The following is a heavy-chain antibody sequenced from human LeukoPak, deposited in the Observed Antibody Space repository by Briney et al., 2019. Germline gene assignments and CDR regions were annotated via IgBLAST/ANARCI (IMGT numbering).Heavy chain of an antibody. J-gene: IGHJ4*02. CDR2: ISAYNGNT. CDR1: GYTFTSYG. Sequence: ASVKVSCKASGYTFTSYGISWVRQAPGQGLEWMGWISAYNGNTNYAQKLQGRVTMTTDTSTSTAYMELRSLRSDDTAVYYCARDSAYYYDSSILGYWGQGTLVTVSS. V-gene: IGHV1-18*01. D-gene: IGHD3-22*01. CDR3: ARDSAYYYDSSILGY.